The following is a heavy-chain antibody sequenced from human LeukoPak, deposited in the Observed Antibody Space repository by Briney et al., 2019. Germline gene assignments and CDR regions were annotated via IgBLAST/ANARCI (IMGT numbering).Heavy chain of an antibody. CDR2: ISSSSTNI. J-gene: IGHJ4*02. Sequence: GGSLRVSCAASGVALIDYSMNWVRQTPGKGLEWLSYISSSSTNIYYADSVKGRFTISRDNAKNSLYLQMNSLRAEDTAVYYCSTAKFDNWGQGTLVTVSS. CDR1: GVALIDYS. CDR3: STAKFDN. V-gene: IGHV3-48*01.